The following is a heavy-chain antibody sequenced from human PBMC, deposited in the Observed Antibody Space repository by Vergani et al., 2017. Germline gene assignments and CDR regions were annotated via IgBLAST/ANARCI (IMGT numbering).Heavy chain of an antibody. CDR1: GGTFSSYA. D-gene: IGHD3-22*01. J-gene: IGHJ4*02. CDR3: AKVLNYYDSSGYFTVGSVFDY. Sequence: QVQLVQSGAEVKKPGSSVKVSCKASGGTFSSYAISWVRQAPGQGLEWMGGIIPIFGTANYAQKFQGRVTITADESTSTAYMELSSLRAEDTAVYYCAKVLNYYDSSGYFTVGSVFDYWGQGTLVTVSS. CDR2: IIPIFGTA. V-gene: IGHV1-69*01.